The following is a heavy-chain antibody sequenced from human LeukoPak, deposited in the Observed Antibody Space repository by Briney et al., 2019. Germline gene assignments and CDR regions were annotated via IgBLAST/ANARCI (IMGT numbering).Heavy chain of an antibody. V-gene: IGHV4-59*01. J-gene: IGHJ6*03. CDR2: IHHSGYT. CDR1: GDSISNYY. D-gene: IGHD2-15*01. CDR3: ARVGDCSGGTCYYHYYMDV. Sequence: PSETLSLTCTVSGDSISNYYWTWIRQPPGKGLEWIGYIHHSGYTNYNPSLKSRVTISVDTSKNQFSLSLISVTAADTAVYYCARVGDCSGGTCYYHYYMDVWGKGTTVTVSS.